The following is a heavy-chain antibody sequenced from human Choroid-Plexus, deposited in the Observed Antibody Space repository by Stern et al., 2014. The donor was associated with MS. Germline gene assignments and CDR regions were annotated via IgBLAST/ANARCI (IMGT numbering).Heavy chain of an antibody. D-gene: IGHD2/OR15-2a*01. J-gene: IGHJ5*02. CDR2: VSYDGSNK. V-gene: IGHV3-30*18. CDR1: GFTFGSCA. Sequence: VQLVESGGGVVQPGRPLRLSCVASGFTFGSCAMHWVRQAPGKGLEWVAGVSYDGSNKYYADSEKGCLTISRDNSQNTLYMQMSSLRPEDTAVYYCAKDRQYLTYFFDHWGQGSLVTVSS. CDR3: AKDRQYLTYFFDH.